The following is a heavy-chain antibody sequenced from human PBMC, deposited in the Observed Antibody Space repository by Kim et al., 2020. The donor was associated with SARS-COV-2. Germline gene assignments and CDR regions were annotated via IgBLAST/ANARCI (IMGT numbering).Heavy chain of an antibody. Sequence: GGSLRLSCAASGFTFSRYGMSWVRQAPGKGLEWVSVTSGSGTSTYYADSVKGRFTISRDNSKNTLYLQMNSLRAEDTAVYYCAKVTAVAGRYQYYGMDVWGQGTTVTVSS. CDR2: TSGSGTST. J-gene: IGHJ6*02. V-gene: IGHV3-23*01. CDR3: AKVTAVAGRYQYYGMDV. CDR1: GFTFSRYG. D-gene: IGHD6-19*01.